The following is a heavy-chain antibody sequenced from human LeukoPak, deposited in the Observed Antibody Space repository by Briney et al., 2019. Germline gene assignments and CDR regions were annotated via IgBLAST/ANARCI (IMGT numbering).Heavy chain of an antibody. V-gene: IGHV4-39*01. Sequence: PSETLSLPCTVSGRYISRSGFYWGWIRQPPGKGLEGIGTIYYSGSTYYNPSLKSRVTISVDTSKNQFSLKLSSVTAADTAVYYCASRVYYYYGMDVWGQGTTVTVSS. CDR2: IYYSGST. CDR3: ASRVYYYYGMDV. J-gene: IGHJ6*02. CDR1: GRYISRSGFY.